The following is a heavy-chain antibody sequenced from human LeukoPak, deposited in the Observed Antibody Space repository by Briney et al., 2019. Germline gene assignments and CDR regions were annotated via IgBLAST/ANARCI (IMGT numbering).Heavy chain of an antibody. J-gene: IGHJ4*02. CDR1: GGSISSYY. V-gene: IGHV4-59*01. CDR3: ARDKTEDGSGSYYKATPYFDY. CDR2: IYYSGST. Sequence: PSETLSLTCTVSGGSISSYYWSWIRQPPGKGLEWIGYIYYSGSTNYNPSLKSRVTISVDTSKNQFSLKLSSVTAADTAVYYCARDKTEDGSGSYYKATPYFDYWGQGTLVTVSS. D-gene: IGHD3-10*01.